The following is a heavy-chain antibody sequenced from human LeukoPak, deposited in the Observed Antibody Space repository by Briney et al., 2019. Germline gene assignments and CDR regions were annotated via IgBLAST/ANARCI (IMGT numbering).Heavy chain of an antibody. V-gene: IGHV5-51*01. CDR1: GYGFTNYW. D-gene: IGHD5-12*01. Sequence: GESLKISCKGSGYGFTNYWIGWVRQMPGKGLEWMGIIYPDDSDTRYSPSFQGQVTISADKSIGTAYLQWSSLKASDTAMYYCARFRSGYDPDFDYWGQGTLVTVSS. CDR2: IYPDDSDT. J-gene: IGHJ4*02. CDR3: ARFRSGYDPDFDY.